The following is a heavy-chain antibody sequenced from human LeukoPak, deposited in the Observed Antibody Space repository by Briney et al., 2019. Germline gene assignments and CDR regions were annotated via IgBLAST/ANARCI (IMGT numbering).Heavy chain of an antibody. J-gene: IGHJ6*02. CDR3: ARAPFTVTPKGYYYYGMDV. V-gene: IGHV3-53*01. Sequence: GGSLRLSCAASGFTVSSNYMSWVRQAPGKGLEWVSVIYSGGSTYYADSVKGRFTISRDNSKNTLYLQMNSLRAEDTAVYYCARAPFTVTPKGYYYYGMDVWGQGTTVTVSS. CDR2: IYSGGST. D-gene: IGHD4-17*01. CDR1: GFTVSSNY.